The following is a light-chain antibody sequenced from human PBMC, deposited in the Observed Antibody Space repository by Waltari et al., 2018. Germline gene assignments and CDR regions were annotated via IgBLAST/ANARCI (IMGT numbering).Light chain of an antibody. J-gene: IGLJ3*02. V-gene: IGLV4-69*01. CDR1: SGHISNV. Sequence: QLVLTQSPSASASLGASVKLTCTLSSGHISNVIAWLQQQPEKAPRYLMKVNGDGSDNKGDGIPHRFSGSSSGAERDLTIASLQSEDEADYYCQTGCHGTWVFGGGTKRTVL. CDR3: QTGCHGTWV. CDR2: VNGDGSD.